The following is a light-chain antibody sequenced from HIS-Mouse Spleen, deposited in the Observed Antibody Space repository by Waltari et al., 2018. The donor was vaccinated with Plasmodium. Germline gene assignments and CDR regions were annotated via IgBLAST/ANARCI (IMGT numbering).Light chain of an antibody. J-gene: IGKJ1*01. CDR2: GAS. V-gene: IGKV3-20*01. CDR1: QSVSSSY. Sequence: EIVLTQSPGTLSLSPGERATLPCRASQSVSSSYLACYQQKPGQAPRLLIYGASSRAPGIPDRFSGSGSGTDFTLTISRLEPEDFAVYYCQQYGSSPRTFGQGTKVEIK. CDR3: QQYGSSPRT.